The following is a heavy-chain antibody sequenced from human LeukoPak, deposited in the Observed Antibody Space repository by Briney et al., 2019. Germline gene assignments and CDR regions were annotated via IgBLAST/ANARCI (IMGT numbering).Heavy chain of an antibody. J-gene: IGHJ5*02. D-gene: IGHD6-19*01. CDR2: IYYSGST. CDR3: ARDLDLSGWYAGWFDP. CDR1: GGSISSYY. Sequence: SETLSLTCTVSGGSISSYYWSWIRQPPGKGLEWIGYIYYSGSTNYNPSLKSRVTISVDTSKNQFSLKLSSVTAADTAVYYCARDLDLSGWYAGWFDPWGQGTLVTVSS. V-gene: IGHV4-59*01.